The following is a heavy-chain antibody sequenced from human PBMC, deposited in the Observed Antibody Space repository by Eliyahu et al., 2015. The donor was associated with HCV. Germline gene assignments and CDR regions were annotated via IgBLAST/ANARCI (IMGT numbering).Heavy chain of an antibody. CDR1: GYTFXGYY. D-gene: IGHD6-19*01. CDR2: INPNSGGT. CDR3: AREGAAVAGTEYFQH. V-gene: IGHV1-2*02. Sequence: QVQLVQSGAEVKKPGASVKVSCKXSGYTFXGYYMHWVXQAPGQGLEWMGWINPNSGGTNYAQKFQGRVTMTRDTSISTAYMELSRLRSDDTAVYYCAREGAAVAGTEYFQHWGQGTLVTVSS. J-gene: IGHJ1*01.